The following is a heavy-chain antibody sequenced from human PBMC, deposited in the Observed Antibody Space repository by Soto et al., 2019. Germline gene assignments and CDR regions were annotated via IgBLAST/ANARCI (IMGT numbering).Heavy chain of an antibody. J-gene: IGHJ5*02. CDR3: ARMGIHLGELSRNWFDP. V-gene: IGHV4-31*01. CDR2: IYYRGST. D-gene: IGHD1-7*01. CDR1: GGSISSGNYY. Sequence: QVQLQESGPGLVKPSQTLSLTCTLSGGSISSGNYYWSWIRQHPGKGLEWIGYIYYRGSTHYSQSLKSPVTISLATSNNHFSLKLSSVTAAKTTVYYCARMGIHLGELSRNWFDPWGQGNLVTVYS.